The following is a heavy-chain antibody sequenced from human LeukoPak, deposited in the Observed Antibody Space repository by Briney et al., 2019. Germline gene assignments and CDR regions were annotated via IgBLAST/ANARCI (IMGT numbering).Heavy chain of an antibody. V-gene: IGHV3-7*01. Sequence: GGSLRLSCAASGFTFSNSWMSWVRQAPGKGLEWVATIKPDGSAQYYVDSVKGRFTISRDNAKNSLFLQINSLIAEDTAVYYCANGGTYSSGPWGQGTLVTVSS. J-gene: IGHJ5*02. D-gene: IGHD3-22*01. CDR1: GFTFSNSW. CDR2: IKPDGSAQ. CDR3: ANGGTYSSGP.